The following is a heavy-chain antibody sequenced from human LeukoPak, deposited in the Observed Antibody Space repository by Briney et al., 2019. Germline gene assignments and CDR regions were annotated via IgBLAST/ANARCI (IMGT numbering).Heavy chain of an antibody. CDR3: ARDCSGGSCYRAY. CDR2: IYSGGST. D-gene: IGHD2-15*01. Sequence: GGSLRLSCAASGSTVSSNYMSWVRQAPGKGLEWVSVIYSGGSTYYADSVKGRFTISRDNSKNTLYLQMNSLRAEDTAVYYCARDCSGGSCYRAYWGQGTLVTVSS. V-gene: IGHV3-66*01. CDR1: GSTVSSNY. J-gene: IGHJ4*02.